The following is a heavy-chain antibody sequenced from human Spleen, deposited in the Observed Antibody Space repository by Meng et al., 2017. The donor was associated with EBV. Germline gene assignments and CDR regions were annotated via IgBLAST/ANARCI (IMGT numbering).Heavy chain of an antibody. CDR1: GDSISSFYY. V-gene: IGHV4-39*01. D-gene: IGHD6-19*01. J-gene: IGHJ5*02. CDR3: ARPFPSWQSPRLDPFGA. Sequence: QLRESGPGQGKPLETLSLTCTVSGDSISSFYYWGWIRQPPGRGLEWIGSVHYTGSTYYSPSLKSRVTVSVDTSKNQFSLRLTSVTAADTAVYYCARPFPSWQSPRLDPFGAWGQGTLVTVSS. CDR2: VHYTGST.